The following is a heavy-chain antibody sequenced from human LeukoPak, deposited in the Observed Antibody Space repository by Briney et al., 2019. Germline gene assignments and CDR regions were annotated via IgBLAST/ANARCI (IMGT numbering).Heavy chain of an antibody. CDR1: GFTFSTYP. Sequence: GGSLRLSCAASGFTFSTYPMHWVRQAPGKGLEWVAVISYDGSNKYYADSVKGRFTISRDNSKNMLYLQMNSLRAEDTAVYYCARADDWLLSPLDYWGQGTLVTVSS. CDR2: ISYDGSNK. J-gene: IGHJ4*02. V-gene: IGHV3-30-3*01. D-gene: IGHD3-9*01. CDR3: ARADDWLLSPLDY.